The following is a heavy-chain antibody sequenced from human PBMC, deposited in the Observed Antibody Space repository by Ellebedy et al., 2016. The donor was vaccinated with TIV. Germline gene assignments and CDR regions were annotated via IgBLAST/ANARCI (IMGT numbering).Heavy chain of an antibody. V-gene: IGHV4-34*01. D-gene: IGHD3-22*01. J-gene: IGHJ5*02. CDR3: ARRGNYYDSSGYFPSPTRFDP. Sequence: MPSETLSLTCAVYGGSFSGYYWSWIRQPPGKGLEWIGEINHSGSTNYNPSLKSRVTISVDTSKNQFSLKLSSVTAADTAVYYCARRGNYYDSSGYFPSPTRFDPWGQGTLVTVSS. CDR2: INHSGST. CDR1: GGSFSGYY.